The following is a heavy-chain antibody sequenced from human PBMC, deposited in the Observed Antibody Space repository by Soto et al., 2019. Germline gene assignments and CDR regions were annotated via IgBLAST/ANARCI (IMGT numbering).Heavy chain of an antibody. CDR2: IKEDGSEE. CDR3: ARDEGCGGGSCYSIWSY. V-gene: IGHV3-7*01. CDR1: GFSFGTYW. J-gene: IGHJ4*02. D-gene: IGHD2-15*01. Sequence: EVQLVESGGGLVQPGGSLRLSCAASGFSFGTYWISWVRQAPGKGLEWVANIKEDGSEEYYVDSVKGRFTISRDNAKNSLYLQMNSLRAEDTAMYYCARDEGCGGGSCYSIWSYWVQGTLVTVSP.